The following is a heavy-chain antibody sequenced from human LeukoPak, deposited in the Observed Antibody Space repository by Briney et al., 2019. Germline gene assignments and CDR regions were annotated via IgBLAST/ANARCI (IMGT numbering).Heavy chain of an antibody. D-gene: IGHD1-26*01. J-gene: IGHJ5*02. CDR3: ARDPYSGSYTAPWFDP. V-gene: IGHV1-46*01. Sequence: ASVKVSCKASGYTFTSYYMHWVRQAPGQGLEWMGIINPSGGSTSYAQKFQGRVTMTRDTSTSTVYMELSSLRSEDTAVYYCARDPYSGSYTAPWFDPWGRGTLVTVSS. CDR2: INPSGGST. CDR1: GYTFTSYY.